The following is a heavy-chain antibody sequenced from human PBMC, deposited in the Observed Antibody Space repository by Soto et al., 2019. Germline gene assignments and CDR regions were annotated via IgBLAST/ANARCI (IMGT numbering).Heavy chain of an antibody. D-gene: IGHD6-13*01. CDR2: IIPILGIA. CDR3: ARGIVAAGTCMVV. V-gene: IGHV1-69*02. J-gene: IGHJ6*02. CDR1: GGTFSSYT. Sequence: QVPLVQSGAEVKKPGSSVKVSCKASGGTFSSYTISSVRQAPGQGLEWMGRIIPILGIANYAQKFQGRVTITADKSTSTAYMELGSLISEDTAVYYCARGIVAAGTCMVVWGQGTTVTVSS.